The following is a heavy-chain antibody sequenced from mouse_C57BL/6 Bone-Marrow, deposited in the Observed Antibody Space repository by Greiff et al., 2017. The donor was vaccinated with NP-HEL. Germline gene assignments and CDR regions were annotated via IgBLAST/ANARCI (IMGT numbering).Heavy chain of an antibody. D-gene: IGHD1-1*01. CDR2: INYDGSST. Sequence: EVKLVESEGGLVQPGSSMKLSCTASGFTFSDYYMAWVRQVPEKGLEWVANINYDGSSTYYLDSLKSRFIISRDNAKNILYLQMSSLKSEDTATYYCARDQTTVVARWYFDVWGTGTTVTVSS. CDR3: ARDQTTVVARWYFDV. J-gene: IGHJ1*03. CDR1: GFTFSDYY. V-gene: IGHV5-16*01.